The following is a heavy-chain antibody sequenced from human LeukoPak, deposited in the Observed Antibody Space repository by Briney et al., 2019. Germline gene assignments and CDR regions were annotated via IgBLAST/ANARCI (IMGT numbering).Heavy chain of an antibody. V-gene: IGHV1-69*01. D-gene: IGHD3-10*01. J-gene: IGHJ3*02. CDR2: IIPIFGTA. CDR1: GGTFRSYV. CDR3: ARETMDAFDI. Sequence: SSVKVSCKASGGTFRSYVISWVRQAPGQGLEWMGGIIPIFGTANYAQKFQGRVTITADESTSTAYMELSSLRSEDTAVYYCARETMDAFDIWGQGTMVTVSS.